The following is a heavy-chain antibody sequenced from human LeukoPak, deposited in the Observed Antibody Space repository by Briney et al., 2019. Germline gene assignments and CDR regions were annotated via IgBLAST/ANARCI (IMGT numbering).Heavy chain of an antibody. V-gene: IGHV3-20*04. D-gene: IGHD2-2*01. CDR1: GFTFDDYG. J-gene: IGHJ4*02. Sequence: GGSLRLSCAASGFTFDDYGMSWVRQAPGKGLEWVSAINWNGGSTGYADSVKGRFTISRDNAKNSLYLQMNSLRAEDTAVYYCARLSGGYQLLLYVDYWGQGTLVTVSS. CDR2: INWNGGST. CDR3: ARLSGGYQLLLYVDY.